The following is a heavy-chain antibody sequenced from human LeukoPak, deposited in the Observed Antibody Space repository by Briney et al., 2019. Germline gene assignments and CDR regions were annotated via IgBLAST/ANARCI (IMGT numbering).Heavy chain of an antibody. Sequence: GRSLRLSCAASGFTFSSYAMHWVRQAPGKGLEWVAVISYDGSNIYYADSVKGRFTISRDNSKNTLYLQMNSLRAEDTAVYYCARAGYCSGGSCYSLYYYYYGMDVWGKGTTVTVSS. CDR1: GFTFSSYA. CDR3: ARAGYCSGGSCYSLYYYYYGMDV. J-gene: IGHJ6*04. D-gene: IGHD2-15*01. V-gene: IGHV3-30*04. CDR2: ISYDGSNI.